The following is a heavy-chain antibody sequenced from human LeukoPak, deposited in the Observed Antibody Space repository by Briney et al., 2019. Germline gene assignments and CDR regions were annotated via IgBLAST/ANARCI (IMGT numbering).Heavy chain of an antibody. CDR3: ARGRGAWDAFDI. CDR1: GGSISSYY. CDR2: IYYSGST. V-gene: IGHV4-59*01. D-gene: IGHD6-13*01. J-gene: IGHJ3*02. Sequence: SETLSLTCTVSGGSISSYYWSWIRQPPGKGLEWIGYIYYSGSTNYNPSLKSRVTISVDTSKNQFSLKLSSVTAADTAVYYCARGRGAWDAFDIWGQGTMVTVSS.